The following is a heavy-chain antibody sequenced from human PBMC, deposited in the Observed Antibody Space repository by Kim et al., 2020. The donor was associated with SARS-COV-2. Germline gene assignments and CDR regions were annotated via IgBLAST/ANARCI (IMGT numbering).Heavy chain of an antibody. CDR2: I. Sequence: IGYADSVEGRFIISRDKANNSLYLQMNSLRPEDTAFYYCVKDVLAGGADVWGQGTAVSVSS. J-gene: IGHJ6*02. V-gene: IGHV3-9*01. D-gene: IGHD3-3*02. CDR3: VKDVLAGGADV.